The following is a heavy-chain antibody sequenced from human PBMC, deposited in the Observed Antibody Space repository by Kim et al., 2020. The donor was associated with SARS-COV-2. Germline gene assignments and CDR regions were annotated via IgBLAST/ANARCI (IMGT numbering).Heavy chain of an antibody. CDR1: GFKFGDYS. D-gene: IGHD4-4*01. CDR3: SATPGYSNSWRNDGHWYYGVDV. CDR2: MRTIIYGGTI. V-gene: IGHV3-49*03. J-gene: IGHJ6*02. Sequence: GGSLRLSCTGSGFKFGDYSMSWFRQAPGKGLEWVGFMRTIIYGGTIEYAASVKGRFTISRDDSKSIAYLQMNSLKIEDTAVYYCSATPGYSNSWRNDGHWYYGVDVWGQGTTVTVSS.